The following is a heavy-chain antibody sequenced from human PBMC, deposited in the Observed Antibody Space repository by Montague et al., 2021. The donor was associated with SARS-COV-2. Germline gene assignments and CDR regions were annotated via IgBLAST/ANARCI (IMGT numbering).Heavy chain of an antibody. V-gene: IGHV4-30-2*01. Sequence: TRSLTCSVSGGSIRSGGYSWSWIRQPPGKGLEWIGYFYHSGSIYYNPSLKSRVTISVDRSKNHFSPKLTSVTAADTAVYYCARGWGGTYSDDAFDIWGQGTMVTVSS. CDR2: FYHSGSI. J-gene: IGHJ3*02. D-gene: IGHD1-26*01. CDR1: GGSIRSGGYS. CDR3: ARGWGGTYSDDAFDI.